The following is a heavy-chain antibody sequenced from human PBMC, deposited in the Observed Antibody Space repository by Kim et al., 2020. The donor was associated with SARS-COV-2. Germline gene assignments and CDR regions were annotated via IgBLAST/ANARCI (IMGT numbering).Heavy chain of an antibody. CDR3: ARDFYVAVPWGYYGMDV. CDR2: ISSSGSTI. J-gene: IGHJ6*02. Sequence: GGSLRLSCAASGFTFSDYYMSWIRQAPGKGLEWVSYISSSGSTIYYADSVKGRFTISRDNAKNSLYLQMNSLRAEDTAVYYCARDFYVAVPWGYYGMDVWGQGTAVTVSS. V-gene: IGHV3-11*01. D-gene: IGHD3-16*01. CDR1: GFTFSDYY.